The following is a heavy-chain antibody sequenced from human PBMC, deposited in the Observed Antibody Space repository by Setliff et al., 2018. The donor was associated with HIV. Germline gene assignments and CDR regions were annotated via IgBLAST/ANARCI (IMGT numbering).Heavy chain of an antibody. J-gene: IGHJ4*02. CDR3: HSGYDTEEQSYFDY. Sequence: GGSLRLSCAASGFTFDRFWMHWVHQAPGKGLVWVSRVNRDGSSTTYADSVKDRFTISRDNAKNTLYLQMNSLRAEDTGVYYCHSGYDTEEQSYFDYWGQGALVTVSS. D-gene: IGHD5-12*01. CDR2: VNRDGSST. CDR1: GFTFDRFW. V-gene: IGHV3-74*01.